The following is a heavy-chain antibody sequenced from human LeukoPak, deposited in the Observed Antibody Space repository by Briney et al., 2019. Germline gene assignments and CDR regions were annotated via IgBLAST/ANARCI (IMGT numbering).Heavy chain of an antibody. V-gene: IGHV3-15*01. D-gene: IGHD6-19*01. Sequence: PGGSLRLSCAASGFTFSNAWMSWVRQAPGKGLEWVGRIKSKTDGGTTDYAAPVKGRFTISRDDSKNTLYLQMNSLKTEDTAVYYCTTGPLHPLGFWWLVQVAFDIWGQGTMVTVSS. CDR1: GFTFSNAW. J-gene: IGHJ3*02. CDR3: TTGPLHPLGFWWLVQVAFDI. CDR2: IKSKTDGGTT.